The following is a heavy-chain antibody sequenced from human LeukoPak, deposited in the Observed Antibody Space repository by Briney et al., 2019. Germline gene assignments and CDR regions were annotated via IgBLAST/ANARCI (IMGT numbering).Heavy chain of an antibody. Sequence: GGSLRLSCAASGFTFSSYAMSWVRQAPGKGLEWVSAISGSGGSTYHADSVKGRFTISRDNSKNTLYLQMNSLRAEDTAVYYCAKARWLQLFEFDYWGQGTLVTVSS. D-gene: IGHD5-24*01. CDR3: AKARWLQLFEFDY. V-gene: IGHV3-23*01. CDR1: GFTFSSYA. CDR2: ISGSGGST. J-gene: IGHJ4*02.